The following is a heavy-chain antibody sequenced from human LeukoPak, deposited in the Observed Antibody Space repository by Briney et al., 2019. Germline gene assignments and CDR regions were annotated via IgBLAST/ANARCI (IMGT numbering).Heavy chain of an antibody. D-gene: IGHD3-10*01. CDR3: ARNYGSGSSPLDY. Sequence: GGSLRLSCAASGFTFSSYGMHWVRQAPGKGLEWVAVIWYDGGNKYYADSVKGRFTISRDNSKNTLYLQMNSLRAEDTAVYYCARNYGSGSSPLDYWGQGTLVTVSS. CDR1: GFTFSSYG. J-gene: IGHJ4*02. CDR2: IWYDGGNK. V-gene: IGHV3-33*01.